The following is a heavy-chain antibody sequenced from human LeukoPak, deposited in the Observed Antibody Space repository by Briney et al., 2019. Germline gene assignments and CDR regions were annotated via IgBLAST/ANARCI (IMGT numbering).Heavy chain of an antibody. Sequence: ASVKVPCKASGYTFTSYGISWVRQAPGQGLEWMGWISAYNGNTNYAQKLQGRVTMTTGTSTSTAYMELRSLRSDDTAVYYCARDLPLGDGYHSPLSPDYWGQGTLVTVSS. CDR3: ARDLPLGDGYHSPLSPDY. V-gene: IGHV1-18*01. CDR1: GYTFTSYG. D-gene: IGHD5-24*01. J-gene: IGHJ4*02. CDR2: ISAYNGNT.